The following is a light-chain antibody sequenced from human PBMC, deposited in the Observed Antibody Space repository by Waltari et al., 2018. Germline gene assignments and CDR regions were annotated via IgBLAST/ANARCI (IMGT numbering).Light chain of an antibody. V-gene: IGLV2-8*01. J-gene: IGLJ2*01. CDR3: SSYVANNNPV. Sequence: QSALTQPPSASGSPGQSVTISCTGTSSDVGGYNFFPWYQHPPGKAPRLIIYEVSERPSGVPDRFSGSKSGNTASLTVSGLQAEDEADYYCSSYVANNNPVFGGGTKLTVL. CDR1: SSDVGGYNF. CDR2: EVS.